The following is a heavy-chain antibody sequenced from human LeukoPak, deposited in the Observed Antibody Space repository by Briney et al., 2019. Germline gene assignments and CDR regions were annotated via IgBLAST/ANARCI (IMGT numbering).Heavy chain of an antibody. V-gene: IGHV4-34*01. CDR2: INHSGST. CDR3: ARGDALDY. CDR1: GGSFSGYY. D-gene: IGHD2-2*01. Sequence: SETLSLTCAVYGGSFSGYYWSWIRQPPGKGLEWIGEINHSGSTNYNPSLKSRVTISVDTSKNQFSLKLSSVTAADTAVYYCARGDALDYWGQGTLVTVSS. J-gene: IGHJ4*02.